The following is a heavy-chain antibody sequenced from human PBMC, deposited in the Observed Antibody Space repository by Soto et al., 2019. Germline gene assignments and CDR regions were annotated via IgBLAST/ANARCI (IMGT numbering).Heavy chain of an antibody. Sequence: QVQLQESGPGLVKPSETLSLSCTVSGGSISSYYWSWFRQSPGKRMEWIGYVHHSWGSSYNPSLQGRVAISLDASKSQFSLTVTAVTATDTAVYSSERQGFGPLHCLVDVWGQGTKVTVSS. J-gene: IGHJ6*02. CDR1: GGSISSYY. CDR3: ERQGFGPLHCLVDV. D-gene: IGHD3-10*01. V-gene: IGHV4-59*08. CDR2: VHHSWGS.